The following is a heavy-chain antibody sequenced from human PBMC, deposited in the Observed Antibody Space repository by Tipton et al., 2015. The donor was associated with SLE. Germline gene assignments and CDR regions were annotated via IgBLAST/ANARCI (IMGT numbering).Heavy chain of an antibody. CDR1: GGSISSGGYY. Sequence: TLSLTCTVSGGSISSGGYYWSWIRQHPGKGLEWIGYIYYSGSTYYNPSLKSRVTISVDTSKNQFSLKLSSVTAADTAVYYCARMGPVKGPQGSYYFDYWGQGTLVTVSS. CDR2: IYYSGST. V-gene: IGHV4-31*03. D-gene: IGHD1-14*01. CDR3: ARMGPVKGPQGSYYFDY. J-gene: IGHJ4*02.